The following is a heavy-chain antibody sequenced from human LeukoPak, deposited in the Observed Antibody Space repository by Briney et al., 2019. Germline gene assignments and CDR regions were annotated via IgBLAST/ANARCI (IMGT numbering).Heavy chain of an antibody. D-gene: IGHD3-10*01. CDR1: GYTFTGYY. Sequence: GASVKVSCKASGYTFTGYYMHWVRQAPGHGLEWMGWINPNSGGTNYAQKFQGRVTMTRDTSISTAYMELSRLRSDDTAVYYCARGGKVLNTEIRGALVSRDGFDIWGQGTMVTVSS. V-gene: IGHV1-2*02. J-gene: IGHJ3*02. CDR3: ARGGKVLNTEIRGALVSRDGFDI. CDR2: INPNSGGT.